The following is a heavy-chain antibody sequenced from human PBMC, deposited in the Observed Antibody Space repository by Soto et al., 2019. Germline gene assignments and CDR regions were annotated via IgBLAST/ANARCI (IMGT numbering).Heavy chain of an antibody. CDR2: IYYSGST. Sequence: PSETLSLTCTVSGGSISSCGYYWSWIRQHPGKGLEWIGYIYYSGSTYYNPSLKSRVTISVDTSKNQFSLKLSPVTAADTAVYYCARYDSATIFADRHAFGIWGQGTMVGVPS. J-gene: IGHJ3*02. CDR3: ARYDSATIFADRHAFGI. CDR1: GGSISSCGYY. D-gene: IGHD3-3*01. V-gene: IGHV4-31*03.